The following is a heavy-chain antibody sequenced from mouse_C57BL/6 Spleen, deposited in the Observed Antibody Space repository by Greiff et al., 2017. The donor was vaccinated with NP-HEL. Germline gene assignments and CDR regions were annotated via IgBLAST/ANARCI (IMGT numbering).Heavy chain of an antibody. CDR3: ARGGGYYSNYYAMDY. Sequence: QVQLQQSGPELVKPGASVKISCKASGYAFSSSWMNWVKQRPGKGLEWIGRIYPGDGDTNYNGKFKGKATLTADKSSSTAYMQLSSLTSEDSAVYFCARGGGYYSNYYAMDYWGQGTSVTVSS. CDR1: GYAFSSSW. CDR2: IYPGDGDT. D-gene: IGHD2-5*01. V-gene: IGHV1-82*01. J-gene: IGHJ4*01.